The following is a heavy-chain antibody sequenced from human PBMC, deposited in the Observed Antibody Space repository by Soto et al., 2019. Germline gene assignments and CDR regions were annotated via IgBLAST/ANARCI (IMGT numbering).Heavy chain of an antibody. J-gene: IGHJ3*02. D-gene: IGHD6-19*01. V-gene: IGHV3-23*01. CDR2: ISGSGGST. CDR1: GFTFSSYA. Sequence: PGGSLRLSCAASGFTFSSYAMSWVRQAPGKGLEWVSAISGSGGSTYYADSVKGWFTISRDNSKNTLYLQMNSLRAEDTAVYYCAKMLLRLVLSGCAFDIWGQGTMVTVSS. CDR3: AKMLLRLVLSGCAFDI.